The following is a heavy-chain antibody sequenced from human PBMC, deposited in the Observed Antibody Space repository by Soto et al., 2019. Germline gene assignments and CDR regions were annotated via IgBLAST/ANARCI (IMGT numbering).Heavy chain of an antibody. J-gene: IGHJ3*02. D-gene: IGHD3-10*01. V-gene: IGHV3-15*01. CDR3: TTVWFGEFEKRSDAFDI. CDR1: GFTFSNAW. CDR2: IKSKTDGGTT. Sequence: EVQLVESGGGLVKPGGSLRLSCAASGFTFSNAWMSWVRQAPGKGLAWVGRIKSKTDGGTTDYAAPVKGRFTISRDDSKHTLYLQMNSLKTEDTDMYYCTTVWFGEFEKRSDAFDIWGQGTMVPVSS.